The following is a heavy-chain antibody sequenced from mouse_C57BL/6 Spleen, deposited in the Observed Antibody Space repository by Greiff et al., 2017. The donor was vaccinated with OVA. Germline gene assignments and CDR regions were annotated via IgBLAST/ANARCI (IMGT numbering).Heavy chain of an antibody. V-gene: IGHV1-82*01. Sequence: QVHVKQSGPELVKPGASVKISCKASGYAFSSSWMNWVKQRPGKGLEWIGRIYPGDGDTNYNGKFKGKATLTADKSSSTAYMQLSSLTSEDSAVYFCARWSPHYYAMDYWGQGTSVTVSS. CDR1: GYAFSSSW. J-gene: IGHJ4*01. CDR3: ARWSPHYYAMDY. CDR2: IYPGDGDT.